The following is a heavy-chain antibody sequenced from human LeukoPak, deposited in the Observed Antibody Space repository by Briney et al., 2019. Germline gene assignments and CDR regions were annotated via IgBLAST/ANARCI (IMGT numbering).Heavy chain of an antibody. J-gene: IGHJ6*03. D-gene: IGHD3-10*01. Sequence: SETLSLTCTVSGGSISSGSYYWSWIRQPAGKGLEWIGRIYTSGSTNYNPSLKSRVTMSVDTSKNQFSLKLSSVTAADTAVYYCARGRIIRGTNYYMDVWGKGTTVTISS. CDR2: IYTSGST. V-gene: IGHV4-61*02. CDR1: GGSISSGSYY. CDR3: ARGRIIRGTNYYMDV.